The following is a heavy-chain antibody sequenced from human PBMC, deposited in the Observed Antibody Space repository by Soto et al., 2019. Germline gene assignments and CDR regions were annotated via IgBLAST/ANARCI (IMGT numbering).Heavy chain of an antibody. CDR1: GGSISSYY. CDR2: IYYSGST. V-gene: IGHV4-59*01. CDR3: ARENTDMAFGYSSVWDWFDP. D-gene: IGHD6-25*01. J-gene: IGHJ5*02. Sequence: PSETLSLTCTVSGGSISSYYWSWIRQPPGKGLEWIGYIYYSGSTNYNPSLKSRVTISVDTSKNQFSLKLSSVTAADTAVYYCARENTDMAFGYSSVWDWFDPWGQGTLVTVSS.